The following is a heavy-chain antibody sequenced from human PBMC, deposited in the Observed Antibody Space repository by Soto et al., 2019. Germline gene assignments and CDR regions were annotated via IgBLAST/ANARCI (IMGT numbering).Heavy chain of an antibody. CDR1: GFTFGVYA. J-gene: IGHJ3*02. V-gene: IGHV3-49*03. Sequence: GGSLRLSCTASGFTFGVYAMSWFCQAQGKGLEWVGFIRSKAYGGTTEYAASVKGRFTISRDDSKSIAYLQMNSLKTEDTAVYYCTRGRPRITIFGVVTHDAFDIWGQGTMVTVSS. D-gene: IGHD3-3*01. CDR2: IRSKAYGGTT. CDR3: TRGRPRITIFGVVTHDAFDI.